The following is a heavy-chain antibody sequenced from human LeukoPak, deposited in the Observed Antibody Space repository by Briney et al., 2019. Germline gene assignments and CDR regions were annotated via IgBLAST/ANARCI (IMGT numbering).Heavy chain of an antibody. CDR2: MNPNSGNT. D-gene: IGHD3-3*01. Sequence: GASVKVSCKASGYTFTSYDINWVRQATGQGLEWMGWMNPNSGNTDYAQKFQGRVTMTRNTSISTAYMELSSLRSEDTAVYYCARDRRITIFGVVTPKKYNWFDPWGQGTLVTVSS. CDR3: ARDRRITIFGVVTPKKYNWFDP. V-gene: IGHV1-8*01. J-gene: IGHJ5*02. CDR1: GYTFTSYD.